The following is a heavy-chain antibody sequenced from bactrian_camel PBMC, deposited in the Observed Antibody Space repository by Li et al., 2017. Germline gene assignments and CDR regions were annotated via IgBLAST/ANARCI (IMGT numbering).Heavy chain of an antibody. CDR3: ALSERWYGEYKY. J-gene: IGHJ4*01. CDR2: IWHPTRIT. D-gene: IGHD2*01. V-gene: IGHV3S54*01. Sequence: HVQLVESGGGLVQPGGSLRLSCAASYSLNIVAWFRQAPGKEREGVAAIWHPTRITYYGDSVKGRFTISRDNAANTVYLQLNSLKTEDMAMYYCALSERWYGEYKYWGQGTQVTVS. CDR1: YSLNI.